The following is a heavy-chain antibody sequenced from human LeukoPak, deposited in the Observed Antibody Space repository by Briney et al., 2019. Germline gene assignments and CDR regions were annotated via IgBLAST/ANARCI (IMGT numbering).Heavy chain of an antibody. D-gene: IGHD6-13*01. J-gene: IGHJ4*02. Sequence: GGSLRLSCAASGFTFSSYAMSWVRQAPGKGLEWVSAISGSGGRTYYADSVKGRFTISRDNSMNTLYLQMNNMRAEDTAVYYCAKDRGSSWSIYYFDYWGRGTLVTVSS. CDR1: GFTFSSYA. V-gene: IGHV3-23*01. CDR3: AKDRGSSWSIYYFDY. CDR2: ISGSGGRT.